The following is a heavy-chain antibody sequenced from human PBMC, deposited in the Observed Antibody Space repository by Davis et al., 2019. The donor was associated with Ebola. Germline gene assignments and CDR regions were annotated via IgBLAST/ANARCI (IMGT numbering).Heavy chain of an antibody. V-gene: IGHV4-34*01. CDR2: INHSGST. Sequence: MPSETLSLTCAVYGGSFSGYYWSWIRQPPGKGLEWIGEINHSGSTNYNPSLKSRVTISVDTSKNQFSLKLSSVTAADTAVYYCARLYGDYGPSRWFDPWGQGTLVTVSS. CDR1: GGSFSGYY. J-gene: IGHJ5*02. D-gene: IGHD4-17*01. CDR3: ARLYGDYGPSRWFDP.